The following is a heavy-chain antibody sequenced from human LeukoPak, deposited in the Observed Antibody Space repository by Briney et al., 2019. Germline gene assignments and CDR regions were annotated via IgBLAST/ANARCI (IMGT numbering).Heavy chain of an antibody. CDR1: GFTFSSYS. Sequence: GGSLRLSCAASGFTFSSYSMSWVRQAPGKGLEWVSVIYSGGSTYYADSVKGRFTISRDNSKNTLYLQMNSLRAEDTAVYYCASTTYYDILTGYSPSGAFDIWGQGTMVTVSS. CDR3: ASTTYYDILTGYSPSGAFDI. CDR2: IYSGGST. J-gene: IGHJ3*02. D-gene: IGHD3-9*01. V-gene: IGHV3-53*01.